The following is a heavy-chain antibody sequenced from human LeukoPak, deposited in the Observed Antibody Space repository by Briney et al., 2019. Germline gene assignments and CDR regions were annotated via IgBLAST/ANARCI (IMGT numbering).Heavy chain of an antibody. CDR2: IYYSGST. CDR1: GGSISSYY. Sequence: PSETLSLTCTVSGGSISSYYWGWIRQPPGKGLEWIGSIYYSGSTYYNPSLKSRVTISVDTSKNQFSLKLSSVTAADTAVYYCARPSKDLDFDLWGRGTLVTVSS. CDR3: ARPSKDLDFDL. D-gene: IGHD3/OR15-3a*01. V-gene: IGHV4-39*01. J-gene: IGHJ2*01.